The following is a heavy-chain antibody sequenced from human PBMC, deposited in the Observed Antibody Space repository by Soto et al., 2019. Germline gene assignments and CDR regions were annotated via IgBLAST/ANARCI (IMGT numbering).Heavy chain of an antibody. CDR3: ARGSSSGIYFDY. J-gene: IGHJ4*02. V-gene: IGHV4-59*01. CDR2: IYYSGST. CDR1: GGSISTYY. Sequence: SATLSLTCTGSGGSISTYYWSWIRQPPGKGLEWIGYIYYSGSTDHNPSLKSRVTMLLDTAKNQFSLQLSSVTAADTAVYYCARGSSSGIYFDYWGQGTLVTVSS. D-gene: IGHD6-6*01.